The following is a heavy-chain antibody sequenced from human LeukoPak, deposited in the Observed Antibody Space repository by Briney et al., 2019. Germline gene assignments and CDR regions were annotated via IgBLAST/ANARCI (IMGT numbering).Heavy chain of an antibody. Sequence: GASVKVSCKASGGTFSSYGISWVRQAPGQGLEWMGGIIPIFGTANYAQKFQGRVTITADESTSTAYMELSSLRSEDTAVYYCARAEIMVRGVIINDYWGQGTLVTVSS. D-gene: IGHD3-10*01. V-gene: IGHV1-69*13. CDR3: ARAEIMVRGVIINDY. CDR2: IIPIFGTA. CDR1: GGTFSSYG. J-gene: IGHJ4*02.